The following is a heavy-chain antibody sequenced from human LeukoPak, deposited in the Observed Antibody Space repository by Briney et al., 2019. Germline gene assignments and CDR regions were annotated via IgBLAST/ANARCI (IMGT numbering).Heavy chain of an antibody. V-gene: IGHV4-34*01. Sequence: PSETLSLTCAVYGGSFSGYYWSWIRQPPGKGLEWIGEINHSGSTNYNPSLKSRVTISVDTSKNQFSLKLSSVTAADTAVYYCARISGHYYDSSGYSYYYYMDVWGKGTTVTVSS. D-gene: IGHD3-22*01. CDR2: INHSGST. J-gene: IGHJ6*03. CDR1: GGSFSGYY. CDR3: ARISGHYYDSSGYSYYYYMDV.